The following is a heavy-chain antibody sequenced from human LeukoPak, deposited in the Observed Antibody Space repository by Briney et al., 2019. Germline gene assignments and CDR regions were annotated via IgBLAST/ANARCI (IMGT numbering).Heavy chain of an antibody. D-gene: IGHD4-17*01. CDR3: AKEAHYGHYFDY. CDR2: IWYDGSQE. V-gene: IGHV3-30*02. J-gene: IGHJ4*02. CDR1: GFSSSNYG. Sequence: GGSLRLSCAASGFSSSNYGMHWVRQAPGKGLEWVAFIWYDGSQEYYADSVKGRFTISRDNSKNTLYLQMNSLRAEDTAVYYCAKEAHYGHYFDYWGQGTLVTVSS.